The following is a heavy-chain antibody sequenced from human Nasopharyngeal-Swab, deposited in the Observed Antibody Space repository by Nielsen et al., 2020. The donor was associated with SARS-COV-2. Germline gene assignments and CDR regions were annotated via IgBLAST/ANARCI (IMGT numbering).Heavy chain of an antibody. D-gene: IGHD3-10*01. Sequence: SVKVSCKASGFTFTSSAMQWVRQARGQRLEWIGWIAVGSGNTNYAQKFQERVTITRDMSTSTAYMELSSLRSEDTAVYYCAADNTMVRGVIRRANYWGQGTLVTVSS. J-gene: IGHJ4*02. CDR3: AADNTMVRGVIRRANY. V-gene: IGHV1-58*02. CDR2: IAVGSGNT. CDR1: GFTFTSSA.